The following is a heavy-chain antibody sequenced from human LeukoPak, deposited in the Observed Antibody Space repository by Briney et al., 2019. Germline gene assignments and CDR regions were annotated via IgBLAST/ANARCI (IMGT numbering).Heavy chain of an antibody. J-gene: IGHJ4*02. CDR3: ATVYLRDGYNFDY. Sequence: SVKVSCKASGGTFSSYAISWVRQAPGQGLEWMGRIIPILGIANYAQKFQGRVTITADKSTSTAYMELSSLRSEDTAVYYCATVYLRDGYNFDYWGQGTLVTVPS. CDR1: GGTFSSYA. CDR2: IIPILGIA. D-gene: IGHD5-24*01. V-gene: IGHV1-69*04.